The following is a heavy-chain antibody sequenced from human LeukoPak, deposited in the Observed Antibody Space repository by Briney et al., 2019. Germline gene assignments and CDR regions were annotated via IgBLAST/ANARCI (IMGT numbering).Heavy chain of an antibody. CDR2: IYYSGNT. Sequence: PSETLSLTCTVSGTSISSGAYSWSWVRLHPGKGLEWLAYIYYSGNTYYNPSLKRRVTISVDTSKNQFSLKLSSVTAADTAVYYCARTITIFGALGYFDYWGQGTLVTVSS. J-gene: IGHJ4*02. V-gene: IGHV4-31*03. D-gene: IGHD3-3*01. CDR3: ARTITIFGALGYFDY. CDR1: GTSISSGAYS.